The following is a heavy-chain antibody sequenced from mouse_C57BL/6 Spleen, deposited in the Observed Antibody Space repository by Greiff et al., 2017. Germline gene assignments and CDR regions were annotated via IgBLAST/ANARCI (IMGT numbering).Heavy chain of an antibody. D-gene: IGHD1-1*01. J-gene: IGHJ1*03. CDR1: GYTFTSYG. V-gene: IGHV1-81*01. CDR3: ARMRVTTVGRYFDV. CDR2: IYPRSGNT. Sequence: VQLQQSGAELARPGASVKLSCKASGYTFTSYGISWVKQRTGQGLEWIGEIYPRSGNTYYNEKFKGKATLTADKSSSTAYMELRSLTSEDSAVYFCARMRVTTVGRYFDVWGTGTTVTVSS.